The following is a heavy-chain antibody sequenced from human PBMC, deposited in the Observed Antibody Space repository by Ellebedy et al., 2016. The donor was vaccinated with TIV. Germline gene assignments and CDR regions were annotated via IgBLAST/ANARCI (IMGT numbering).Heavy chain of an antibody. Sequence: GESLKISCAASGFSFSTYSMNWVRQAPGKGLEWVSYISSSSNTIYYADSVKGRFTISRDNAKNSLYLQMNSLRDDDTAVYYCAQDAQGYAIAWGQGTLVTVSS. CDR1: GFSFSTYS. CDR2: ISSSSNTI. V-gene: IGHV3-48*02. CDR3: AQDAQGYAIA. D-gene: IGHD1-1*01. J-gene: IGHJ4*02.